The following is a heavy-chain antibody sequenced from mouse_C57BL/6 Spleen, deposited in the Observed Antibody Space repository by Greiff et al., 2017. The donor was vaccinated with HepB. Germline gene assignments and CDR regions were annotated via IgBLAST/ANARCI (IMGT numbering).Heavy chain of an antibody. CDR3: ARDYGNPSYAMDD. J-gene: IGHJ4*01. D-gene: IGHD2-1*01. CDR2: IHPNSGST. Sequence: QVQLQQPGAELVKPGASVKLSCKASGYTFTSYWMHWVKQRPGQGLEWIGMIHPNSGSTNYNEKFKSKATLTVDKSSSTAYMQLSSLTSEDSAVYYCARDYGNPSYAMDDWGQGTSVTVSS. CDR1: GYTFTSYW. V-gene: IGHV1-64*01.